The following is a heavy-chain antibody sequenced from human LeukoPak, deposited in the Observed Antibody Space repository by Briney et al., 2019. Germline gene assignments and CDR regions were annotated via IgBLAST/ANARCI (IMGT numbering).Heavy chain of an antibody. Sequence: PGGSLRLSCAASGFTFNTYWMSWVRQAPGKGPEWVANIKQDGSEKYYVDSVKGRFTISRDNAKHSLYLQMNSLRAEDTAVYYCARVRGYCSSSACSGIDNWGQGTLVTVSS. D-gene: IGHD2-2*01. V-gene: IGHV3-7*04. CDR3: ARVRGYCSSSACSGIDN. CDR1: GFTFNTYW. CDR2: IKQDGSEK. J-gene: IGHJ4*02.